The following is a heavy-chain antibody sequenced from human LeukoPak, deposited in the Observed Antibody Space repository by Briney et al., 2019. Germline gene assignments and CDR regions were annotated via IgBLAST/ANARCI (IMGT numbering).Heavy chain of an antibody. J-gene: IGHJ4*02. V-gene: IGHV4-59*12. CDR1: GGSISSYY. Sequence: KPSETLSLTCTVSGGSISSYYWSWIRQPPGKGLEWIGYIYYSGSTNYNPSLKSRVTISVDTSKNQFSLKLRSVTAADTAVYYCAREWHHVFDYWGQGNLVTVSS. D-gene: IGHD5-12*01. CDR2: IYYSGST. CDR3: AREWHHVFDY.